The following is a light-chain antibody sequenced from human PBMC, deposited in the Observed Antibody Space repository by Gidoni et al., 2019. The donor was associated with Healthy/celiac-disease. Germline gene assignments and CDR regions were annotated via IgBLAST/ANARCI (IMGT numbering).Light chain of an antibody. V-gene: IGLV3-1*01. CDR3: QAWDSSPV. J-gene: IGLJ2*01. CDR1: KLGDKY. Sequence: SYQLTQPPSVSVSPGQTASITGSGDKLGDKYACWYQQTPGQSPVLVIYQESKRPSGIPERFSGSNSGNTATLTISGTQAMDESDYYCQAWDSSPVFGGGTKLTVL. CDR2: QES.